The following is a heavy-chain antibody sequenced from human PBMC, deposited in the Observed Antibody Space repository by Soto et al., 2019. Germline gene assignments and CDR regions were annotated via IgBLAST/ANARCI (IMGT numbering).Heavy chain of an antibody. J-gene: IGHJ5*02. CDR3: ARGAMSGCNYNWIDP. V-gene: IGHV4-34*01. Sequence: QVQLQQWGAGLLKPSETLSRTCAVYGGSFSGYSWSWLRQPPGTGLECIGEINQSGRTTYNPSLKSRVTISVDTSKHQFSLKLSSVTAAATAVYYCARGAMSGCNYNWIDPWGQGTLVTVSS. D-gene: IGHD3-3*01. CDR2: INQSGRT. CDR1: GGSFSGYS.